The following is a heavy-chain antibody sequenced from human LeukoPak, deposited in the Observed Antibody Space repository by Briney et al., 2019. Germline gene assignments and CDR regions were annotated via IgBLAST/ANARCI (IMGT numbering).Heavy chain of an antibody. CDR2: INSDGSSR. D-gene: IGHD6-19*01. CDR3: ADGGSAAVAYLALFDY. CDR1: GFTFNRHW. V-gene: IGHV3-74*01. Sequence: GGSLILSCAASGFTFNRHWMSWVRQAPGRGLVWVSRINSDGSSRSYADSVKGRFTISRDNAKNTLDLQMNSLRAEDTAVYYCADGGSAAVAYLALFDYWGQGTLVTVSS. J-gene: IGHJ4*02.